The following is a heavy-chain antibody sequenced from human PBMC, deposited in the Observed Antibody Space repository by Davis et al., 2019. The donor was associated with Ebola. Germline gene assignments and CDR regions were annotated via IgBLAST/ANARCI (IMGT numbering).Heavy chain of an antibody. Sequence: GESLKISCKGSGYSFTNYWIGWVRQMPGKGLEWMGIIYPGDSDTRYSPSFQGQVTISADKSISTAYLQWSSLKASDTAMYYCARHISYYSDGGDYWGQGTLVTVSS. CDR3: ARHISYYSDGGDY. D-gene: IGHD4-17*01. J-gene: IGHJ4*02. CDR2: IYPGDSDT. V-gene: IGHV5-51*01. CDR1: GYSFTNYW.